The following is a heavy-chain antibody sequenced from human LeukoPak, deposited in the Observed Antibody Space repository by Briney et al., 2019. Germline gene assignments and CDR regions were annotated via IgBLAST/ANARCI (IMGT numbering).Heavy chain of an antibody. CDR3: ARGGGGYYSLSYYFDY. Sequence: SETLSLTCTVFGASISSYYWSWVRQPPGKGLEWIGNINYSGSTNYNPSLTGRVSTSVDTSKNQFSLKLSSVTTADTAVYYCARGGGGYYSLSYYFDYWGQGTLVTVSS. J-gene: IGHJ4*02. V-gene: IGHV4-59*01. D-gene: IGHD3-3*01. CDR1: GASISSYY. CDR2: INYSGST.